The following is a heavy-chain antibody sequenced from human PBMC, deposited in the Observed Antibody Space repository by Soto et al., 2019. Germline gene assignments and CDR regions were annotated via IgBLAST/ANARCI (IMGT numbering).Heavy chain of an antibody. CDR2: VYYSGST. Sequence: QVQLQESGPGLVKPSETLSLTCTVSGASISNYYWSWIRQSPGKGLEWIGYVYYSGSTSYNPSLTSRVTISVDTSNNQFSLKLSSVTAADTAMSYCVREPEAWGQGTLVTVSS. CDR1: GASISNYY. J-gene: IGHJ5*02. V-gene: IGHV4-59*01. CDR3: VREPEA.